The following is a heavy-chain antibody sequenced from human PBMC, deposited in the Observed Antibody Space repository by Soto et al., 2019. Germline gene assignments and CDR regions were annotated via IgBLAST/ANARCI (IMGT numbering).Heavy chain of an antibody. J-gene: IGHJ4*02. CDR3: AKAGCSGGSCYHFDY. D-gene: IGHD2-15*01. V-gene: IGHV3-23*01. CDR2: ISGSGGST. Sequence: EVQLLESGGGLVQPGGSLRLSCAASGFTFSSYAMSWVRQAPGKGLEWVSAISGSGGSTYYADSVKGRFTISSDNSKNTLYLQMNSLRAEDTAVYYCAKAGCSGGSCYHFDYWGQGTLVTVSS. CDR1: GFTFSSYA.